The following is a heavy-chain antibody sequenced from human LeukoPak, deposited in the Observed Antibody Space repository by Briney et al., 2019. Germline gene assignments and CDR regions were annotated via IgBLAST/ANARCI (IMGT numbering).Heavy chain of an antibody. J-gene: IGHJ4*02. V-gene: IGHV4-59*01. Sequence: SETLSLTCSVSGGSISNYYWSWIRQPPGKGLEWIGYIFYSGGTNYSPSLKSRVTMSVDTSKNQFSLKLSSVTAADTAVYYCARVAVSGYSSSWYDYWGQGTLVTVSS. CDR2: IFYSGGT. CDR3: ARVAVSGYSSSWYDY. CDR1: GGSISNYY. D-gene: IGHD6-13*01.